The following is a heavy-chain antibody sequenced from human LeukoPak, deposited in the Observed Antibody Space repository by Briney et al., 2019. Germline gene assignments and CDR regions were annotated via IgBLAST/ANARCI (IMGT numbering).Heavy chain of an antibody. CDR2: INPNSGGT. D-gene: IGHD1-14*01. Sequence: ASVKVSCKASGYTFTGYYMHWVRQAPGQGLEWMGWINPNSGGTNYAQKFQGRVTMTRDTSISTAYMELSRLRSDDTAVYYCATWRITGQLDYYYGMDVWGQGTTVTVSS. CDR1: GYTFTGYY. CDR3: ATWRITGQLDYYYGMDV. J-gene: IGHJ6*02. V-gene: IGHV1-2*02.